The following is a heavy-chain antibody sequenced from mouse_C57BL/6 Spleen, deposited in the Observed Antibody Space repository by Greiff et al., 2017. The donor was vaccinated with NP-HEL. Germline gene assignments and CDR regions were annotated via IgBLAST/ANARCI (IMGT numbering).Heavy chain of an antibody. Sequence: EVQVVESGGGLVQSGRSLRLSCATSGFTFSDFYMEWVRQAPGKGLEWIAESRNKANDYTKEYSVSVKGRFIVSRASSQSILYLQINALRAEDTAIYYCAREYGKRAMDYWGQGTSVTVS. CDR2: SRNKANDYTK. D-gene: IGHD2-1*01. CDR3: AREYGKRAMDY. V-gene: IGHV7-1*01. CDR1: GFTFSDFY. J-gene: IGHJ4*01.